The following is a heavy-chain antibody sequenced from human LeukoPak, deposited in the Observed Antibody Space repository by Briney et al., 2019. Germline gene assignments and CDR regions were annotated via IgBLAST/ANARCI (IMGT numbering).Heavy chain of an antibody. CDR1: GFTFSSYT. CDR3: AREWGACSGGTCYDGFGY. V-gene: IGHV3-30-3*01. D-gene: IGHD2-15*01. J-gene: IGHJ4*02. Sequence: WGSLRLSCAAYGFTFSSYTMHWVRQAPGKGLEWVAVISYDGSNTYYADSVKGRFTISRDNSKNTLYLQMNGLRAEDTAVYYCAREWGACSGGTCYDGFGYWGQGTLVTVSS. CDR2: ISYDGSNT.